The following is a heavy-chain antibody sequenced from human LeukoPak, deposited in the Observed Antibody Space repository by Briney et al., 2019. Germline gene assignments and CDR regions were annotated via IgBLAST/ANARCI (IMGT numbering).Heavy chain of an antibody. CDR2: IYHSGRT. CDR3: ARVSHSYYMDV. CDR1: GYSISSGYY. Sequence: SETLSLTCTVSGYSISSGYYWGWIRQPPGKGLEWIGSIYHSGRTFYNPSLKSRVTISVDTSKNQFSLKLTSVTAADTAVYYCARVSHSYYMDVWGKGTTVTVSS. J-gene: IGHJ6*03. D-gene: IGHD3-3*02. V-gene: IGHV4-38-2*02.